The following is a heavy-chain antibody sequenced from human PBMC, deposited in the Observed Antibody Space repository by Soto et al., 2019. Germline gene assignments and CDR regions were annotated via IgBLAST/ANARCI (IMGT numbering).Heavy chain of an antibody. Sequence: EVPLLESGGGLVQPGGSLRLSCAASGFTFSSYAMSWVRQAPGKGLEWVSAISGSGGSTYYADSVKGRFTISRDNSKNTLYLQMNSLRAEDTAVYYCAKSGRIMIVVTRIDYWGQGTLVTVSS. CDR1: GFTFSSYA. D-gene: IGHD3-22*01. CDR3: AKSGRIMIVVTRIDY. CDR2: ISGSGGST. J-gene: IGHJ4*02. V-gene: IGHV3-23*01.